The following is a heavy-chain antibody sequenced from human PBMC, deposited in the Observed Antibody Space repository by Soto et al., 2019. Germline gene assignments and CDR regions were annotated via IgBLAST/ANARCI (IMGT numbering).Heavy chain of an antibody. CDR1: AGSISRGSYY. CDR2: IYYDGST. D-gene: IGHD6-13*01. V-gene: IGHV4-39*01. J-gene: IGHJ4*02. CDR3: ARFLAGTGGYYFDY. Sequence: QLQLQESGPGLVKPSETLSLTCTVSAGSISRGSYYWGWIHQPPGKGLEWIGTIYYDGSTYYNPSLKSRVTISVDTSKNQFSLKLSSVTAADTSRYYCARFLAGTGGYYFDYWGQGTLVTVSS.